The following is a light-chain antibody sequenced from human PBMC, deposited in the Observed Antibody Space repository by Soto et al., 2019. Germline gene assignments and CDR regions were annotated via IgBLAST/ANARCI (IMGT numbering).Light chain of an antibody. CDR1: SSNIGNNF. CDR3: GTWDSSLRGWV. CDR2: DKD. V-gene: IGLV1-51*01. Sequence: QSVLTQAPAVSAAPGQNVTIFCSGRSSNIGNNFVAWFQQLPGTAPKLLIYDKDKRPSGILERFSGSKSGTSATLAITGLQTGDEADYYCGTWDSSLRGWVFGGGTKLTVL. J-gene: IGLJ3*02.